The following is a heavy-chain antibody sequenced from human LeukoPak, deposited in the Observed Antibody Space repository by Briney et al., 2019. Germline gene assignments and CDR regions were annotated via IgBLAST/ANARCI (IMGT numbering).Heavy chain of an antibody. D-gene: IGHD3-9*01. Sequence: GGSLRLSCAASGFTFSSYGMSWVRQAPGKGLEWVSAISGSGGSTYYADSVKGRFTISRDNSKNTLYLQMNSLRAEDTAVYYCAKGKLFDILTGYPDFDYWGQGTLVTVSS. CDR2: ISGSGGST. CDR1: GFTFSSYG. J-gene: IGHJ4*02. CDR3: AKGKLFDILTGYPDFDY. V-gene: IGHV3-23*01.